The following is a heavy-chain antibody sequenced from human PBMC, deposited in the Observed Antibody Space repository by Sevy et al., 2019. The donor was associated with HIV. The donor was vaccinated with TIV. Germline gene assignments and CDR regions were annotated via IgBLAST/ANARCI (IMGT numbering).Heavy chain of an antibody. CDR1: GFTFSNYG. V-gene: IGHV3-30*18. CDR2: ISNDGINK. Sequence: GGSLRLSCVVSGFTFSNYGMHWVHQAPGKGLEWVAVISNDGINKYYVDSVKGRFTISRDNSKNTLFLQMNSLRPEDTAVYYCAKDRPPQCSGASCLFDFWGQGTLVTVSS. CDR3: AKDRPPQCSGASCLFDF. D-gene: IGHD2-15*01. J-gene: IGHJ4*02.